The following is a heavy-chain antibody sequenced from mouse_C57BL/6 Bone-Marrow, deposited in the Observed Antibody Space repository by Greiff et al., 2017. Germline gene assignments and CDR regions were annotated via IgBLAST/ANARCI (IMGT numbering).Heavy chain of an antibody. J-gene: IGHJ1*03. V-gene: IGHV1-18*01. CDR2: INPNNGGT. D-gene: IGHD1-1*01. CDR1: GYTFTDYN. CDR3: ARASPRYGSSHWYFDV. Sequence: EVQLQQSGPELVKPGASVKIPCKASGYTFTDYNMDWVKQSHGQSLEWIGDINPNNGGTIYNQKFKGKATLTVDKSSSTAYMGLRSLTSEDTAVYYCARASPRYGSSHWYFDVWGTGTTVTVSS.